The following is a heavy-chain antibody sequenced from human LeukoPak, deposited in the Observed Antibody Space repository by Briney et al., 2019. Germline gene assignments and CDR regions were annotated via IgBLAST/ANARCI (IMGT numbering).Heavy chain of an antibody. J-gene: IGHJ4*02. CDR3: ARGYCSSTSCYAVDY. CDR1: GYTFSSYD. Sequence: ASVKVSCKASGYTFSSYDISWVRQAPGQGLEWMGRINTYNGNTDYAQRFQGRVTMTTDTSTTTAYMELRSLRSDDTAVYYCARGYCSSTSCYAVDYWGQGTLVTVSS. V-gene: IGHV1-18*01. D-gene: IGHD2-2*01. CDR2: INTYNGNT.